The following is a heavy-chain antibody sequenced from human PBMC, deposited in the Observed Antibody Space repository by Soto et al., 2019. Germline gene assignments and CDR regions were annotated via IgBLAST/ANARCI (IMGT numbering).Heavy chain of an antibody. J-gene: IGHJ4*02. CDR3: ARGAAGLFDY. V-gene: IGHV4-34*01. CDR2: ISHSGST. D-gene: IGHD6-13*01. CDR1: GGFTTDDY. Sequence: PETLSLTWAVYGGFTTDDYWSWIRQPPGKGLEWIGEISHSGSTKYNPSLKSRVTISIDTSKNQFSLKLSSVTAADTAVYYCARGAAGLFDYWGQGTLVTVSS.